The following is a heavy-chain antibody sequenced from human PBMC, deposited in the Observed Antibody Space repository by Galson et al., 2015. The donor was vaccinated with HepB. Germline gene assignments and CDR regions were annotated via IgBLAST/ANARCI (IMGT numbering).Heavy chain of an antibody. J-gene: IGHJ4*02. CDR2: ISYDGSNK. CDR3: ARDYNSSPLGRGYDYVWGSYRPGPFDY. CDR1: GFTFSSYA. D-gene: IGHD3-16*02. V-gene: IGHV3-30-3*01. Sequence: SLRLSCAASGFTFSSYAMHWVRQAPGKGLEWVAVISYDGSNKYYADSVKGRFTISRDNSKNTLYLQMNSLRAEDTAVYYCARDYNSSPLGRGYDYVWGSYRPGPFDYWGQGTLVTVSS.